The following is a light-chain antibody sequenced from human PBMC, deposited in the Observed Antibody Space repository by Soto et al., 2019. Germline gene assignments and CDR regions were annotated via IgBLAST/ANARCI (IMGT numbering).Light chain of an antibody. CDR2: RTS. CDR3: QEYNGRSS. V-gene: IGKV3-15*01. Sequence: EGVTTQSPATLSVSPGERATLSCRASQNVGGDLAWYQQKPGQAPRLLVYRTSTRANGTPVRFSGSGSGTEFTLTISSLQSEDVAVYYCQEYNGRSSFGQGTKVEMK. J-gene: IGKJ1*01. CDR1: QNVGGD.